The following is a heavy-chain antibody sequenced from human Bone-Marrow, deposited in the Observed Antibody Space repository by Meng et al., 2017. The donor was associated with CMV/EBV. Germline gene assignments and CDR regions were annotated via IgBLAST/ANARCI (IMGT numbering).Heavy chain of an antibody. J-gene: IGHJ6*02. V-gene: IGHV1-24*01. CDR3: ARLARRGNRFLEWSGCRPMDV. D-gene: IGHD3-3*01. Sequence: ASVKVSCKVSGYTLTELSMHWVRQAPGKGLEWMGGFDPEDGETIYAQKFQGRVTMTEDTSTDTAYMELSSLRSEDTAVYYCARLARRGNRFLEWSGCRPMDVWGQGTTVTVSS. CDR2: FDPEDGET. CDR1: GYTLTELS.